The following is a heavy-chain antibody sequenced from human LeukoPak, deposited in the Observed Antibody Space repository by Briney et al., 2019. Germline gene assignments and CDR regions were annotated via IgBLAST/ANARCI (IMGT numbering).Heavy chain of an antibody. CDR2: IYTNGDT. CDR3: ARAAGAAGGQYFDY. D-gene: IGHD6-13*01. CDR1: GGSISGYY. J-gene: IGHJ4*02. V-gene: IGHV4-4*07. Sequence: SETLSLTCTVSGGSISGYYWSWIRQPAGQGLEWIGRIYTNGDTKFNPSLQSRVTMSVDTSKNQLSLKLRPVTAADTAVYYCARAAGAAGGQYFDYWGQGTLVTVSS.